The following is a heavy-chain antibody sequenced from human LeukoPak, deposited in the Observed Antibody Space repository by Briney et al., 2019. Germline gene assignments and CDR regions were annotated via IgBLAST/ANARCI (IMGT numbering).Heavy chain of an antibody. J-gene: IGHJ4*02. Sequence: GRSLRLSCAASGFTFSSSPMNWVRQAPGEGLEWLSYISAPTTIFYTDSVKGRFTISRDNAKNSLFLQMDSLTAEDTAVYYCVRAPGLPGRPKNSDYWGQGTLVTVSS. CDR3: VRAPGLPGRPKNSDY. D-gene: IGHD4-23*01. V-gene: IGHV3-48*01. CDR2: ISAPTTI. CDR1: GFTFSSSP.